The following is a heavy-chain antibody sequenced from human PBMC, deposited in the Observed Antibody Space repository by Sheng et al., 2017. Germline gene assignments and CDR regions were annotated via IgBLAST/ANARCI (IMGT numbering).Heavy chain of an antibody. D-gene: IGHD5-12*01. V-gene: IGHV3-23*04. Sequence: EVQLVESGGSLVQPGGSLRLSCSASGFTFRNYAMSWVRQAPGKGLEWVSGISGSGGSTYYADSVKGRFIISRDNSKNTLFLRMNSLRVDDTAVYYCAKSLYTGPGDYWGRGNAGHRLL. J-gene: IGHJ4*02. CDR1: GFTFRNYA. CDR2: ISGSGGST. CDR3: AKSLYTGPGDY.